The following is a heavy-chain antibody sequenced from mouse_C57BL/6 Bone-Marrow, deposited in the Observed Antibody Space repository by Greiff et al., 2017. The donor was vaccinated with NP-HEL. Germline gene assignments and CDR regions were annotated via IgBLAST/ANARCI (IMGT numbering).Heavy chain of an antibody. V-gene: IGHV5-6*01. J-gene: IGHJ2*01. Sequence: EVMLVESGGDLVKPGGSLKLSCAASGFTFSSYGMSWVRQTPDKRLEWVATIRSGGSYTYYPDSVKGRFTISRDNAKNTLYLQMSSLKSEDTAMYYCARHGYYYWGQGTTLTVSS. CDR3: ARHGYYY. CDR1: GFTFSSYG. CDR2: IRSGGSYT.